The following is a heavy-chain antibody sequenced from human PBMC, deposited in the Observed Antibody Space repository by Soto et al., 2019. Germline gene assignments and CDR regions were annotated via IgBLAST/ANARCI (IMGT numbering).Heavy chain of an antibody. CDR1: GGTFSNHA. V-gene: IGHV1-69*13. D-gene: IGHD2-21*02. CDR2: IIPMFPTA. J-gene: IGHJ6*02. Sequence: SVKVSCKASGGTFSNHAISWVRQAPGQGLEWVGGIIPMFPTADYAQRFQGRVTITADDSTTAVYMELSGLRSEDTAMYYCARDDATYCGGDCYRYFYYGMDVWGQGTTVTVSS. CDR3: ARDDATYCGGDCYRYFYYGMDV.